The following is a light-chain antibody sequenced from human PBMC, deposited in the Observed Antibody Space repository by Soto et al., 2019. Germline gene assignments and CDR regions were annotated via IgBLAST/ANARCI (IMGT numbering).Light chain of an antibody. V-gene: IGKV3-15*01. CDR3: QQYNNWPPSIT. CDR1: ESVSSN. Sequence: EIVMTQSPATLSVSPGERATLSCRASESVSSNVVWYQQKPGQAPRLLIYGASTRATGVPARFSGSGSGTEFTLTISSLQSEDFAVFYCQQYNNWPPSITFGQGTRLEIK. J-gene: IGKJ5*01. CDR2: GAS.